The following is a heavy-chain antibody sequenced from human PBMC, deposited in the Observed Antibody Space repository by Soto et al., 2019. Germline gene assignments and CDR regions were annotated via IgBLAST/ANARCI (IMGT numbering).Heavy chain of an antibody. D-gene: IGHD2-2*01. J-gene: IGHJ1*01. Sequence: SETLSLTCTVSGGSISGGVHSWSWIRQPPGKGLEWIGHIFDSGITYYNPSLKSRLTISVDTSKNQFSLRLSSVTAEDTAVYYCARASTSCYECSHHWGQGTLVTVSS. CDR2: IFDSGIT. CDR3: ARASTSCYECSHH. V-gene: IGHV4-30-4*01. CDR1: GGSISGGVHS.